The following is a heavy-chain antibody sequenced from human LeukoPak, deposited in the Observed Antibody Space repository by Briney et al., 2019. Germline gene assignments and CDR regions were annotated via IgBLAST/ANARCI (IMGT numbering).Heavy chain of an antibody. V-gene: IGHV4-34*01. J-gene: IGHJ3*02. CDR1: GGTFSGYY. D-gene: IGHD2-2*02. CDR2: INHSGST. CDR3: ARGEPSVPAAISAFDI. Sequence: SETLSLTCAVYGGTFSGYYWSWIRQPPGKGLEWIGEINHSGSTNYNPSLKSRVTISVDTSKNQFSLKLSSVTAADTAVYYCARGEPSVPAAISAFDIWGQGTMVTVSS.